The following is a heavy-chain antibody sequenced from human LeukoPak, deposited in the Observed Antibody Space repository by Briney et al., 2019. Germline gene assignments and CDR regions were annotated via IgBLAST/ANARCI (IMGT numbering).Heavy chain of an antibody. D-gene: IGHD3-9*01. Sequence: ASVKVSCKASGGTFSSYAISWVRQAPGQGLEWMGGIIPIFGTANYAQKFQGRVTITADESTSTAYMELSSLRSEDTAVYYCARGPPIYDILTGWGYYYYMDVWGKGTTVTISS. CDR1: GGTFSSYA. J-gene: IGHJ6*03. V-gene: IGHV1-69*13. CDR3: ARGPPIYDILTGWGYYYYMDV. CDR2: IIPIFGTA.